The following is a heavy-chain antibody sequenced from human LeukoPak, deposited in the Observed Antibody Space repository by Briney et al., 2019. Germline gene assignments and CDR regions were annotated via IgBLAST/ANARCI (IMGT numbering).Heavy chain of an antibody. CDR2: ITDSGDGT. J-gene: IGHJ4*02. CDR1: GFTFSNFA. Sequence: GGSLRLSCAASGFTFSNFAMSWVRQAPGKGLELVSAITDSGDGTYYADSVKGRFTISRDNSKNTLYLQMSSLRAEDTAVYYCAKRVPYSSSSVYFDYWGRGTLVTVSS. D-gene: IGHD6-6*01. CDR3: AKRVPYSSSSVYFDY. V-gene: IGHV3-23*01.